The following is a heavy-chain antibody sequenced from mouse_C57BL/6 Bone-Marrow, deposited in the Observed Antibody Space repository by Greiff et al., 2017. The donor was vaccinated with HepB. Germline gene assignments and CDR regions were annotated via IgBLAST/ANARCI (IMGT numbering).Heavy chain of an antibody. CDR2: IRNKANGYTT. J-gene: IGHJ4*01. D-gene: IGHD2-4*01. V-gene: IGHV7-3*01. CDR3: ARYRGLRMDAMDY. Sequence: EVQLVESGGGLVQPGGSLSLSCAASGFTFTDYYMSWVRQPPGKALEWLGFIRNKANGYTTEYSASVKGRFTISRDNSQSILYLQMNALRAEDSATYYCARYRGLRMDAMDYWGQGTSVTVSS. CDR1: GFTFTDYY.